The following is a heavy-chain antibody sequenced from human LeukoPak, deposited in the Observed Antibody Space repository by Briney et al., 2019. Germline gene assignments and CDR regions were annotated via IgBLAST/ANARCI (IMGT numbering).Heavy chain of an antibody. CDR3: AKDTFIMITFGGVIVEPRDDY. CDR1: GATFSRYA. D-gene: IGHD3-16*02. V-gene: IGHV3-23*01. Sequence: GGSLRLSCAASGATFSRYAMGWVRQAGGKGLEWVSPISGSGGSTYYADSVKGRFTISSDNSKNTLYQQMNSLRAEDTAVYYCAKDTFIMITFGGVIVEPRDDYWGQGTLVTVSS. J-gene: IGHJ4*02. CDR2: ISGSGGST.